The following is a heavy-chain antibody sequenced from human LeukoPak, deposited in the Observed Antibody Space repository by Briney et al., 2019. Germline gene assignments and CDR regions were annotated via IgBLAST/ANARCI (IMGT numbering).Heavy chain of an antibody. D-gene: IGHD6-19*01. Sequence: GGSLRLSCAASGFTFSSYAMHWVRQAPGKGLEWVAVISSDGSNKYYADSVKGRFTISRDNSKNTLYLQMNSLRLEDTAVYYCARRIGVAGTNYFDYWGQGTLVTVSS. CDR1: GFTFSSYA. CDR3: ARRIGVAGTNYFDY. J-gene: IGHJ4*02. CDR2: ISSDGSNK. V-gene: IGHV3-30*04.